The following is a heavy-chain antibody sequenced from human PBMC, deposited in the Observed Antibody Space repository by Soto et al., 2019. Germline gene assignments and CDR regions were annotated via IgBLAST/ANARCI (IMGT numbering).Heavy chain of an antibody. J-gene: IGHJ6*02. CDR1: GGSISSGGYY. CDR2: IYYSGST. D-gene: IGHD6-25*01. CDR3: ARDRLDPYYYYGMDV. V-gene: IGHV4-31*03. Sequence: NLSETLSLTCTVSGGSISSGGYYWSWIRQHPGKGLEWIGYIYYSGSTYYNPSLKSRVTISVDTSKNQFSLRLSSVTAADTAVYYCARDRLDPYYYYGMDVWGQGTTVTVSS.